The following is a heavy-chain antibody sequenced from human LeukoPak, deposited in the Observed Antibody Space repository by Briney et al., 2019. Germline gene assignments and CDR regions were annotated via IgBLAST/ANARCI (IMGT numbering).Heavy chain of an antibody. J-gene: IGHJ4*02. V-gene: IGHV1-2*06. CDR3: ARVPRYCSSTSCLDY. CDR2: INPNSGGT. CDR1: GYTFTGYY. Sequence: ASVKVSCKASGYTFTGYYMHWVRQAPGQGLEWIGRINPNSGGTNYAQKFQGRVTMTRDTSISTAYMELSRLRSDDTAVYYCARVPRYCSSTSCLDYWGQGTLVTVSS. D-gene: IGHD2-2*01.